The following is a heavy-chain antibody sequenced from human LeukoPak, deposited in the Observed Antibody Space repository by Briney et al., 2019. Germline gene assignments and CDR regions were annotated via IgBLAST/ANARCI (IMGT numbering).Heavy chain of an antibody. J-gene: IGHJ6*02. CDR1: GFTFSSYA. V-gene: IGHV3-23*01. Sequence: GGSLRLSCAASGFTFSSYAMSWVRQAPGKGLEWVSAISGSGGSTYYADSVKGRFTISRDNSKNTLYLQMNSLRAEDTAVYYCASPFPYDSSGYYFDYYYYGMDVWGQGTTVTVSS. D-gene: IGHD3-22*01. CDR3: ASPFPYDSSGYYFDYYYYGMDV. CDR2: ISGSGGST.